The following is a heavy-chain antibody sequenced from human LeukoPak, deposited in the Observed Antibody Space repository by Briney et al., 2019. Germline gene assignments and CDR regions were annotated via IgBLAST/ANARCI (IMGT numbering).Heavy chain of an antibody. D-gene: IGHD6-19*01. CDR3: AKSSGYSSGWGPD. CDR2: IKSKTDGGTT. V-gene: IGHV3-15*01. CDR1: GFTFSSYA. Sequence: PGGSLRLSCAASGFTFSSYAMSWVRQAPGKGLEWVGRIKSKTDGGTTDYAAPVKGRFTISRDDSKNTLYLQMNSLKTEDTAVYYCAKSSGYSSGWGPDWGQGTLVTVSS. J-gene: IGHJ4*02.